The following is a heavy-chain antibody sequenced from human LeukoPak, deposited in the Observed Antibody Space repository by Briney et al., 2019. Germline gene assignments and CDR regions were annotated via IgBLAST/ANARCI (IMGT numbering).Heavy chain of an antibody. CDR3: ARSYGDYVGWFDP. CDR2: TRNKANSYTT. D-gene: IGHD4-17*01. J-gene: IGHJ5*02. V-gene: IGHV3-72*01. Sequence: GGSLRLSCTASGFTFGDYAMSWVRQAPGKGLEWVGRTRNKANSYTTEYAASVKGRFTISRDDSKNSLYLQMNSLKTEDTAVYYCARSYGDYVGWFDPWGQGTLVTVSS. CDR1: GFTFGDYA.